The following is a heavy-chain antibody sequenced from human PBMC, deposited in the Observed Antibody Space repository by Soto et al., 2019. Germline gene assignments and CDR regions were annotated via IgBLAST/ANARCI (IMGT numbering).Heavy chain of an antibody. J-gene: IGHJ5*02. CDR2: INPNSGGT. CDR1: GYTFTGYY. D-gene: IGHD3-10*01. V-gene: IGHV1-2*02. Sequence: ASVKVSCKASGYTFTGYYMHWARQAPGQGLEWMGWINPNSGGTNYAQKFQGRVTMTRDTSISTAYMELSRLRSDDTAVYYCARDLWFGELIRSTYNWFDPWGQGTLVTVSS. CDR3: ARDLWFGELIRSTYNWFDP.